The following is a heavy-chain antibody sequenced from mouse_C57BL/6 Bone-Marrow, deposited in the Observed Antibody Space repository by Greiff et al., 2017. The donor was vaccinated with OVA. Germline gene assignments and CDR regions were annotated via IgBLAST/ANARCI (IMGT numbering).Heavy chain of an antibody. Sequence: QVQLQQSGAELVRPGASVTLSCKASGYTFTDYEMHWVKQTPVHGLEWIGAIDPETGGTAYNQKFKGKAILTADKSSSTAYMELRSLTSEDSAVYYCTRQRLYYGYPWFAYWGQGTLVTVSA. CDR1: GYTFTDYE. V-gene: IGHV1-15*01. CDR3: TRQRLYYGYPWFAY. D-gene: IGHD2-2*01. CDR2: IDPETGGT. J-gene: IGHJ3*01.